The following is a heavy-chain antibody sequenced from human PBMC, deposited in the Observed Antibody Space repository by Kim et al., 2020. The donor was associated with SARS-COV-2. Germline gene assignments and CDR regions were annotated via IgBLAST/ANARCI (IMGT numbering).Heavy chain of an antibody. CDR1: GFTFSSYG. CDR3: ARDRRDLPLGYYYGMDV. V-gene: IGHV3-33*01. J-gene: IGHJ6*02. Sequence: GGSLRLSCAASGFTFSSYGMHWVRQAPGKGLEWVAVIWYDGSNKYYADSVKGRFTISRDNSKNTLYLQMNSLRAADTAVYYCARDRRDLPLGYYYGMDVWGQGTTVTVSS. D-gene: IGHD3-3*01. CDR2: IWYDGSNK.